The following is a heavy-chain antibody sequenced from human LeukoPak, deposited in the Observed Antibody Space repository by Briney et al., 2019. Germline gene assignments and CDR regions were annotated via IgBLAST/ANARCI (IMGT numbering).Heavy chain of an antibody. CDR3: ARVDSSGYYSLQNAFDI. CDR1: GFTFDDYG. D-gene: IGHD3-22*01. V-gene: IGHV3-20*04. J-gene: IGHJ3*02. CDR2: INWNGGST. Sequence: RPGGSLRLSCAASGFTFDDYGMSWVRHAPGKGLEWVSGINWNGGSTVYADSVKGRFTISRDNAKNSLYLQMNSLRAEDTALYYCARVDSSGYYSLQNAFDIWGQGTMVTVSS.